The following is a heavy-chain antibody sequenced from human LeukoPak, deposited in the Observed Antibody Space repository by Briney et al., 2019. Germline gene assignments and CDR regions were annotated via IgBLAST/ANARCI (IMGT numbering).Heavy chain of an antibody. CDR2: ISYDGSNK. Sequence: GGSLRLSCAASGFTFSSYGMHWVRQAPGKGLEWVAVISYDGSNKYYADSVKGRFTISRDNSKDTLYLQMNSLRAEDTAVYYGVVVTASFDYWGQGTLVTVSS. CDR3: VVVTASFDY. J-gene: IGHJ4*02. V-gene: IGHV3-30*03. CDR1: GFTFSSYG. D-gene: IGHD2-21*02.